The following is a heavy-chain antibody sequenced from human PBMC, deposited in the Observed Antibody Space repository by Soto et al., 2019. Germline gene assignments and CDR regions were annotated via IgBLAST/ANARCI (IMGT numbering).Heavy chain of an antibody. CDR1: GGTFSSYA. J-gene: IGHJ6*02. CDR3: ARAPYDILTGYYPYYYYYGMDV. V-gene: IGHV1-69*12. D-gene: IGHD3-9*01. Sequence: QVQLVQSGAEVKKPGSSVKVSCKASGGTFSSYAISWVRQAPGQGLEWMGGIIPIFGTANYAQKFQGRVTITADEYTSTAYMELSSLRSEDTAVYYCARAPYDILTGYYPYYYYYGMDVWGQGTTVTVSS. CDR2: IIPIFGTA.